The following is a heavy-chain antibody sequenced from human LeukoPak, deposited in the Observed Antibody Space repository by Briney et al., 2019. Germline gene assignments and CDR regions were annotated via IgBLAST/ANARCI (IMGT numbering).Heavy chain of an antibody. CDR2: INPNSGGR. CDR3: ARGDYYDNSGYPDY. J-gene: IGHJ4*02. Sequence: ASVKVSCKASGYTFTCHYMHWVRQAPGQGLEWMGWINPNSGGRDYAQKFQGRVTLTRDTSFSTAYMELSRLRSDDTAVYYCARGDYYDNSGYPDYWGQGTLVTVSS. D-gene: IGHD3-22*01. V-gene: IGHV1-2*02. CDR1: GYTFTCHY.